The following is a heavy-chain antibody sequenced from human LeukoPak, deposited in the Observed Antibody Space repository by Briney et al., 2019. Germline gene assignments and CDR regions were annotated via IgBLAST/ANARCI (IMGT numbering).Heavy chain of an antibody. Sequence: PGGSLRLSCAASGFTFSSYAMSWVRQAPGKGLEWVSAISGSGGSTYYADSVKGRFTISRDNSKNTLYLQMNSLRAEDTAVYYCAKDLEWLFPPSYYFDYWGQGTPVTVSS. CDR1: GFTFSSYA. CDR3: AKDLEWLFPPSYYFDY. J-gene: IGHJ4*02. V-gene: IGHV3-23*01. D-gene: IGHD3-3*01. CDR2: ISGSGGST.